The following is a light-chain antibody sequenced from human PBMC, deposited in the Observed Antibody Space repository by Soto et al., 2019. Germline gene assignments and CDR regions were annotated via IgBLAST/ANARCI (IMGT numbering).Light chain of an antibody. CDR3: QQYGSSGT. CDR2: GAS. V-gene: IGKV3-20*01. CDR1: QSVNSN. J-gene: IGKJ1*01. Sequence: IVMTQSPATLSVSPGERATLSCRSSQSVNSNLAWYQQKPGQSPRLLIYGASTRATGIPDRFSGSGSGTDFTLTISRLEPEDFAVYYCQQYGSSGTFGQGTKVDIK.